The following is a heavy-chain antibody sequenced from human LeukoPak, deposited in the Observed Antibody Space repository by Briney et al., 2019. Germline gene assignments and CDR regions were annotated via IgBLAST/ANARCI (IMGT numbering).Heavy chain of an antibody. V-gene: IGHV4-31*03. CDR1: GGSITSGGYY. J-gene: IGHJ4*02. CDR2: IYYSGSS. CDR3: ARCGRYDSSGYPFDY. D-gene: IGHD3-22*01. Sequence: SETLSLTCTVSGGSITSGGYYWSWIRQHPGKGLEGFGYIYYSGSSYYNPSLKSRVPISVDTSKNQFSLKLSSVTAADTAVYYCARCGRYDSSGYPFDYWGQGTLVTVSS.